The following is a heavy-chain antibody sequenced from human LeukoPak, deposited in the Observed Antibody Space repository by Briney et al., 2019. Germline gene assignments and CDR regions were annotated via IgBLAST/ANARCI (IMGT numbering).Heavy chain of an antibody. Sequence: SQTLSLTCAISGDSVSSNSAAWNWIRQSPSRGLEWLAGTYYRSKWYNDYAVSVKSRITIDPDTSKNQLSLLLNSVTPEDTATYYCARDRGRILDYWGQGTLVTVSS. CDR1: GDSVSSNSAA. D-gene: IGHD2-15*01. J-gene: IGHJ4*02. CDR3: ARDRGRILDY. V-gene: IGHV6-1*01. CDR2: TYYRSKWYN.